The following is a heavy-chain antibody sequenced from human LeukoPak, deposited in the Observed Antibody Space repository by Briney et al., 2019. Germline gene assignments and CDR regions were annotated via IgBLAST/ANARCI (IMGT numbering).Heavy chain of an antibody. CDR1: GFTFSSYG. Sequence: PPGMSLRLSCAASGFTFSSYGMHWVRQAPGKGPEWVAVISYDGSNKYYADSVKGRFTISRDNSKNTLYLQMNSLRAEDTAVYYCAKRLYSSSWYGDYYYGMDVWGQGTTVTVSS. CDR2: ISYDGSNK. V-gene: IGHV3-30*18. D-gene: IGHD6-13*01. CDR3: AKRLYSSSWYGDYYYGMDV. J-gene: IGHJ6*02.